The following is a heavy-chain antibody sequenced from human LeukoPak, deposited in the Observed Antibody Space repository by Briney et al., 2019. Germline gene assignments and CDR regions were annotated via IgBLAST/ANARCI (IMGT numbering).Heavy chain of an antibody. D-gene: IGHD2-15*01. CDR2: INHSGST. CDR1: GGSFSGYY. V-gene: IGHV4-34*01. CDR3: ASRPYCSGGSCYGII. J-gene: IGHJ4*02. Sequence: SETLSLTCAVYGGSFSGYYWSWIRPPPGKGLEWIGEINHSGSTNYNPSLKSRVTISVDTSKNQFSLKLSSVTAADTAVYYCASRPYCSGGSCYGIIWGQGTLVTVST.